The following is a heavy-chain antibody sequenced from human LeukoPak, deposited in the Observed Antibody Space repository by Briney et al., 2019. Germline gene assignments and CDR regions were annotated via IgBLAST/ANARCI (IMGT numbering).Heavy chain of an antibody. CDR3: ARDPANSGSYFDAFDI. CDR2: IIPIFGTA. CDR1: GGTFSSYA. V-gene: IGHV1-69*05. Sequence: SVKVSSKASGGTFSSYAISWVRPAPGQGLEWRGGIIPIFGTANYAQKFQGRVTITTDESTSTAYMELSSLRSEDTAVYYCARDPANSGSYFDAFDIWGQGTMVTVSS. D-gene: IGHD1-26*01. J-gene: IGHJ3*02.